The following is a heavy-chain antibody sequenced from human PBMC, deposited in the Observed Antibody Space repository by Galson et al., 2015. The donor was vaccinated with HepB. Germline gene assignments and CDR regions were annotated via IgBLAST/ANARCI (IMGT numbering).Heavy chain of an antibody. D-gene: IGHD6-19*01. CDR2: INPQTGGT. J-gene: IGHJ4*02. CDR3: ARGFSSGWFFFDY. Sequence: SVKVSCKASGYTFTDNYIHWVRQAPGQGLEWMGWINPQTGGTNYARTFQGRVTLTRDTSDSTVYMDLSRLKGDDTAVYYCARGFSSGWFFFDYWGQGTLVTVSS. V-gene: IGHV1-2*02. CDR1: GYTFTDNY.